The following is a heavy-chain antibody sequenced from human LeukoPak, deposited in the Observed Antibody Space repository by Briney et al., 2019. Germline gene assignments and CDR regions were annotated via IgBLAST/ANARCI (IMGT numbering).Heavy chain of an antibody. D-gene: IGHD1-26*01. V-gene: IGHV1-24*01. CDR3: ATLAIRYSGSYYHPKRGAFDI. CDR2: FDPEDGET. Sequence: GASVKVSCKVSGYTLTELSMHWVRQAPGKGLEWMGGFDPEDGETIYAQKFQGRVTMTEDTSTDTAYMELSSLRSEDTAVYYCATLAIRYSGSYYHPKRGAFDIWGQGTMVTVSS. CDR1: GYTLTELS. J-gene: IGHJ3*02.